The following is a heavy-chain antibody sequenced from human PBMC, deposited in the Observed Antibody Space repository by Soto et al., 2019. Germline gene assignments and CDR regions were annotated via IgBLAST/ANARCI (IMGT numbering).Heavy chain of an antibody. CDR3: ARVGYSYGYGWYFDL. J-gene: IGHJ2*01. D-gene: IGHD5-18*01. CDR1: GFTFSRYW. CDR2: MKIEGSEK. V-gene: IGHV3-7*03. Sequence: VGSLRLSCAASGFTFSRYWMSWVRQAPGKGLEWVATMKIEGSEKDYVDSVKGRFTISRDNAKNSLYLQMNRMRAGDTAVYYCARVGYSYGYGWYFDLWGRGTLVTVSS.